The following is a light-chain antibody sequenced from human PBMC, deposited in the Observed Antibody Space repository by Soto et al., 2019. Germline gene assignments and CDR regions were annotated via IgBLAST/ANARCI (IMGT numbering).Light chain of an antibody. CDR2: EVS. CDR3: CSYAGSSTLV. CDR1: SSDVGSYNL. Sequence: QSALTQPASVSGSPGQSITISCTGTSSDVGSYNLVSWYQQHPGKAPKLMIYEVSKRPSGVSNRFSDSKSGNRASLTISGLQAEDEADYYCCSYAGSSTLVFGTGTKVTVL. V-gene: IGLV2-23*02. J-gene: IGLJ1*01.